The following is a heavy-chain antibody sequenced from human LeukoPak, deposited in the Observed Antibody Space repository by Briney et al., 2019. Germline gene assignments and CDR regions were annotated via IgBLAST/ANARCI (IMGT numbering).Heavy chain of an antibody. V-gene: IGHV1-18*01. CDR1: GYTFTSYD. Sequence: ASVKVSCKASGYTFTSYDINWVRQATGQGLEWMGWISAYNGNTNYAQKLQGRVTMTTDTSTSTAYMELRSLRSDDTAVYYCARVGRRSVSVLRYFDGWGQGTLVTVSS. J-gene: IGHJ4*02. D-gene: IGHD3-9*01. CDR3: ARVGRRSVSVLRYFDG. CDR2: ISAYNGNT.